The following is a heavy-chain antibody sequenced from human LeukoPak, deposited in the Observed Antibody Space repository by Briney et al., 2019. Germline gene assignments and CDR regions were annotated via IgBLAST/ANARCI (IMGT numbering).Heavy chain of an antibody. D-gene: IGHD3-3*01. CDR3: ARAGQGDFWSGLRYFDY. Sequence: SETLSLTCTVSGGSISRYYWSWIRQPPGKGREWFGYIFYSGSTNYNPSLKSRGTISVDTSKNHFSLKLSSVTAADTAVYYCARAGQGDFWSGLRYFDYWGQGTLVTVSS. CDR2: IFYSGST. CDR1: GGSISRYY. V-gene: IGHV4-59*01. J-gene: IGHJ4*02.